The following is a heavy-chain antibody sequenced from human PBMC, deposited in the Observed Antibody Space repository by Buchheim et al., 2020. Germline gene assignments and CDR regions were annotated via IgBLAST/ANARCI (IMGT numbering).Heavy chain of an antibody. D-gene: IGHD2-15*01. CDR3: ARSKGSTAADYYYGMDV. CDR2: ISYDGSNK. V-gene: IGHV3-30*04. Sequence: QVQLVESGGGVVQPGRSLRLSCAASGFTFSSYAMHWVRQAPGKGLEWVAVISYDGSNKYYADSVKGRFTLSRDNSNNTLYPQMNSLRAEDTAVYYCARSKGSTAADYYYGMDVWGQGTT. CDR1: GFTFSSYA. J-gene: IGHJ6*02.